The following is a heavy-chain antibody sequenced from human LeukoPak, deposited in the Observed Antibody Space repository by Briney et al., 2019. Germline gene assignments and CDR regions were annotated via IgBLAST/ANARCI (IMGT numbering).Heavy chain of an antibody. D-gene: IGHD5-18*01. CDR2: INWKGGST. CDR3: ARDSGYSYGIHYYDYMDV. V-gene: IGHV3-20*04. J-gene: IGHJ6*03. Sequence: GGSLRLSCAASGFTSDDYGMSWVRHAPGKGLEWVSGINWKGGSTGYADSVKGGFTISRDNAKNSLYLQMKSLRAEDTALYYCARDSGYSYGIHYYDYMDVWGKGTTVTVSS. CDR1: GFTSDDYG.